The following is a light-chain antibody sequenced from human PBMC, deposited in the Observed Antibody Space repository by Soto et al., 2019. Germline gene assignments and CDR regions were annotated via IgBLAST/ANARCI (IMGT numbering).Light chain of an antibody. CDR3: ATWDASLNGWV. CDR1: SSNIGSYT. V-gene: IGLV1-44*01. CDR2: SDN. Sequence: QSVLTQPPSASGTPGQRVTIFCSGSSSNIGSYTVNWYQQLPGTAPKLLIYSDNQRPSGVPDRFFGSKSGTSASLAISGLQSEDEADYYCATWDASLNGWVFGGGTKLTVL. J-gene: IGLJ2*01.